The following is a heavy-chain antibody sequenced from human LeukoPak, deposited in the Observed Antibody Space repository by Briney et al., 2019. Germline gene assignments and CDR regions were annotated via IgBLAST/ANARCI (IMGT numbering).Heavy chain of an antibody. CDR3: ARGNDFWSGYYSRGWFDP. V-gene: IGHV4-4*07. CDR1: GRSLSSYY. Sequence: PSETLSLTCTISGRSLSSYYWSWVRQPAGKVLEWVGRIHTSGRPHSNPSLKSRVTMSVGTAKNQFSLKLSSVPAADTAVYYCARGNDFWSGYYSRGWFDPRGQGTLVTVSS. D-gene: IGHD3-3*01. J-gene: IGHJ5*02. CDR2: IHTSGRP.